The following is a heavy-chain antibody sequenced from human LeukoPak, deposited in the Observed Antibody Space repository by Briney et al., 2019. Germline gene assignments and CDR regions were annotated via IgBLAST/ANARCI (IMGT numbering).Heavy chain of an antibody. CDR3: ARLTIFGVVIRPNWFDP. D-gene: IGHD3-3*01. CDR1: GGSLSSSSYY. CDR2: IYYSGST. J-gene: IGHJ5*02. V-gene: IGHV4-39*01. Sequence: SETLSLTCTVSGGSLSSSSYYWGWIRQPPGKGLEWIGSIYYSGSTYYNPSLKSRVTISVDTSKNQFSLKLSSVTAADTAVYYCARLTIFGVVIRPNWFDPWGQGTLVTVSS.